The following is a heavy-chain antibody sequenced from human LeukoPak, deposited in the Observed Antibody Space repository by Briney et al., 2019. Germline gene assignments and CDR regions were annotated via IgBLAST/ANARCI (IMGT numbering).Heavy chain of an antibody. V-gene: IGHV1-18*01. J-gene: IGHJ4*02. D-gene: IGHD3-22*01. Sequence: ASVKVSCKASGCTFTSYGISWVRQAPGQGLEWMGWISAYSGNTKYAQNLQGRATMTTDTSTSTAYMELRSLRSDDTAVYYCARGYYYDSSGYYPDDYWGQGTLVTVSS. CDR2: ISAYSGNT. CDR1: GCTFTSYG. CDR3: ARGYYYDSSGYYPDDY.